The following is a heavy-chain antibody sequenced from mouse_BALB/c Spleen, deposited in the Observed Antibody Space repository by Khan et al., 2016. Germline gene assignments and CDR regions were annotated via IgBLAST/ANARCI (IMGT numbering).Heavy chain of an antibody. J-gene: IGHJ3*01. CDR1: GYTFTNYG. CDR3: ADDYYGSSWFAY. D-gene: IGHD1-1*01. V-gene: IGHV9-3*02. Sequence: QIQLVQSGPELKKPGETVKISCKASGYTFTNYGMNWVKQAPGKGLKWMGWINTNTGEPTYAEEFKGRFAFSLETSASTAYLQINNLKNEDTATXYCADDYYGSSWFAYWGQGTLVTVSA. CDR2: INTNTGEP.